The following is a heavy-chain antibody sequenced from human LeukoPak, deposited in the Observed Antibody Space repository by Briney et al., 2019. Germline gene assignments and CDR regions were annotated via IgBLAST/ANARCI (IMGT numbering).Heavy chain of an antibody. V-gene: IGHV3-23*01. CDR1: GFTFSSYA. CDR3: AKEYYYDSSGYFNGGGFFDY. J-gene: IGHJ4*02. Sequence: GGSLRLSCAASGFTFSSYAMSWVRQAPGKGLEWVSAISGSGGSTYYADSVKGRFTISRDNSKNTLYLQMNSLRAEDPAVYYCAKEYYYDSSGYFNGGGFFDYWGQGTLVTVSS. D-gene: IGHD3-22*01. CDR2: ISGSGGST.